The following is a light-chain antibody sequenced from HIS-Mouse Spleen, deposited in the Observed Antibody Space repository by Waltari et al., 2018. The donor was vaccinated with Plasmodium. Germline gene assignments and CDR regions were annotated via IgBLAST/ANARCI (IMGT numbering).Light chain of an antibody. CDR2: EDS. J-gene: IGLJ3*02. CDR3: YSTDSSGNHRV. V-gene: IGLV3-10*01. CDR1: ALPKKY. Sequence: SYELTQPPSVSVSPGQTARITCSGDALPKKYAYWYQQKSGQAPVLVIDEDSKRPSGIPERFSGASSGTMASVTISGAQVEEEADYYCYSTDSSGNHRVFGGGTKLTVL.